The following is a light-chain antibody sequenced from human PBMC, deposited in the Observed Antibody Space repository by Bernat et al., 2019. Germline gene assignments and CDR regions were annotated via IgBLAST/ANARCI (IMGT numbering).Light chain of an antibody. Sequence: DIQMTQSPSTLSASVGDRVTITCRASQSISSWLAWYQQKPGKALKLLIYKASGLESGAPSRFSGSGPGTEFTLTIRSLQPDDVATYYCQQYNSYSTFGQGTKLEIK. CDR1: QSISSW. V-gene: IGKV1-5*03. CDR3: QQYNSYST. J-gene: IGKJ2*01. CDR2: KAS.